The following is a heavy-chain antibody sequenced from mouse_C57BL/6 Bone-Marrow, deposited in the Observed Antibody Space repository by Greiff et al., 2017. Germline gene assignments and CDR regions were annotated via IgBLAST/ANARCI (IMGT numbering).Heavy chain of an antibody. CDR1: GYTFTDHT. V-gene: IGHV1-78*01. Sequence: VQLHQSDAELVKPGASVKISCTVSGYTFTDHTIHRMKQRPEQGLEWIGYIYPRDGSTKYNEQFKGKATLTADKSSSTAYMQLNSLTSEDAAVYVCARRRDRQLRLRYAYWGQGTLVTVSA. D-gene: IGHD3-2*02. CDR2: IYPRDGST. J-gene: IGHJ3*01. CDR3: ARRRDRQLRLRYAY.